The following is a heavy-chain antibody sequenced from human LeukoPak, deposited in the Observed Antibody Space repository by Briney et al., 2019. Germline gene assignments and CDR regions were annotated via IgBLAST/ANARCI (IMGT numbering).Heavy chain of an antibody. CDR2: ISGSGSTI. Sequence: HPGGSLRLSCAASGFTFSSYEMNWVRQAPGKGLEWVSYISGSGSTINYADSVKGRFTISRDNAKNSLYLQMNSLRAEDTAVYYCARVGTMVRGDPWGQGTLVTVSS. CDR3: ARVGTMVRGDP. V-gene: IGHV3-48*03. CDR1: GFTFSSYE. J-gene: IGHJ5*02. D-gene: IGHD3-10*01.